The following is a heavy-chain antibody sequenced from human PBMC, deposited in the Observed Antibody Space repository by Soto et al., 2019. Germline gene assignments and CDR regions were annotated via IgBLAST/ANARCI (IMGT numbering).Heavy chain of an antibody. J-gene: IGHJ4*02. CDR2: IGPSHNDI. CDR3: AKDLPSGYYGSGPFDY. CDR1: GFTFSSYS. Sequence: QPGGSLRLSCAASGFTFSSYSMNGVLQATGKGPEWISYIGPSHNDIGYAASVKGRFTISRDNSKNTLYLQMNSLRAEDTAVYYCAKDLPSGYYGSGPFDYWGQGTLVTVSS. V-gene: IGHV3-48*01. D-gene: IGHD3-10*01.